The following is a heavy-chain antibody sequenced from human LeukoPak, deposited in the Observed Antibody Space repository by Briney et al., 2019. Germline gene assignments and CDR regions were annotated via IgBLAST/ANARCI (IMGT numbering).Heavy chain of an antibody. CDR2: ISSSSSYI. J-gene: IGHJ4*02. CDR3: ARARAAARFDY. Sequence: GGSLRLSCAASGFTFSSYSMNWVRQAPGKGLEWVSSISSSSSYIYYADSVKGRFTISRGNAKNSLYLQMNSLRAEDTAVYYCARARAAARFDYWGQGTLVTVSS. D-gene: IGHD6-6*01. V-gene: IGHV3-21*01. CDR1: GFTFSSYS.